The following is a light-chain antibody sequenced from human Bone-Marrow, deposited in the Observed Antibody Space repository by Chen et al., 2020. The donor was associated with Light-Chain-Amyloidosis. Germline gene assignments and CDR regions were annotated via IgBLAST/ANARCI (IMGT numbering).Light chain of an antibody. V-gene: IGKV3-20*01. CDR1: QTISSNY. CDR3: QQYGTSPLT. Sequence: EIVLTQSPGTLSLSPGEGANLSCRASQTISSNYLTWYQQKFGQAPRLLIYVSSSRATGIPDRFTGSGSGTDFTLTINRLEPEDFAMYYCQQYGTSPLTFGGGTKVEI. CDR2: VSS. J-gene: IGKJ4*01.